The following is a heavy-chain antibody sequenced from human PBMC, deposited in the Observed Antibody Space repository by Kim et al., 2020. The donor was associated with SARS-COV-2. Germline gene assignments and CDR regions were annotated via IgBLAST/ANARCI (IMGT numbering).Heavy chain of an antibody. D-gene: IGHD1-26*01. CDR3: ARVRSGSYFDAFDI. J-gene: IGHJ3*02. Sequence: YADSGKGRFTISRDNSKNTLYLQMNSLRAEDTAVYYCARVRSGSYFDAFDIWGQGTMVTVSS. V-gene: IGHV3-30*01.